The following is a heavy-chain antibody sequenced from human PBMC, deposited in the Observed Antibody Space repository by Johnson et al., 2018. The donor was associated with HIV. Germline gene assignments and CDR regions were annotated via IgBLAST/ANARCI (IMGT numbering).Heavy chain of an antibody. Sequence: VQLVESGGGLVQPGGSLRLSCGVSGFAVSSNYMSWVRQAPGKGLEWVSIIYSGGSTYYAESGKGRFTISRDNSKNTLYLQMNNLRVEDTAVYYCARAPHDAFDVWGQGTMVTVSS. CDR1: GFAVSSNY. V-gene: IGHV3-66*01. CDR3: ARAPHDAFDV. J-gene: IGHJ3*01. CDR2: IYSGGST.